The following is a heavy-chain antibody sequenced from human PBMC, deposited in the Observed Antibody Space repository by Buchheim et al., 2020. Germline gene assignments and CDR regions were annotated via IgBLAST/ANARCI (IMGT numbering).Heavy chain of an antibody. CDR1: GASINSGGYY. D-gene: IGHD6-19*01. CDR3: ARGSYQTGWRGFSYYSMDV. J-gene: IGHJ6*02. V-gene: IGHV4-39*07. Sequence: HLQGSGPGLVRPSETLSLTCTVSGASINSGGYYWDWVRQPPGKGLEWVGHISSGGSTYFNPSLKSRVTISFDASNNHISLMLTSVTAADTGTYYCARGSYQTGWRGFSYYSMDVWGQGT. CDR2: ISSGGST.